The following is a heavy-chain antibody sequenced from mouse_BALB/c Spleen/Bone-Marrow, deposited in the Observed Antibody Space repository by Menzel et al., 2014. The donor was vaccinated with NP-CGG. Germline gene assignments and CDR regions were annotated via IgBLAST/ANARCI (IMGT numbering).Heavy chain of an antibody. Sequence: QVQLQQSGAELVKPGASVKLSCKASGCTFTSYYMYWVKQRPGQGLEWIGGINPSNGGTNFNEKFKSKATLTVDKSSSTAYMQLSSLTSEDSAVYYCTREGDSPFAYWGQGTLVTVSA. D-gene: IGHD2-13*01. CDR1: GCTFTSYY. CDR2: INPSNGGT. J-gene: IGHJ3*01. CDR3: TREGDSPFAY. V-gene: IGHV1S81*02.